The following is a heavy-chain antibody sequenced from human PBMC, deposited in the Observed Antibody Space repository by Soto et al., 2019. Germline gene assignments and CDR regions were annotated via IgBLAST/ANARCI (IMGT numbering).Heavy chain of an antibody. CDR3: SRDDFYCSGGICYGVPMDV. CDR1: GFTVSSHY. Sequence: EVQLVESGGDLVQPGGSLRLSCAASGFTVSSHYMNWVRQAPGKGLEWVSLIQSGGSTFYADSVKGRFTISRDNSNNTLFLHMNSLRVEDTALYYCSRDDFYCSGGICYGVPMDVWGRGTPVTVSS. J-gene: IGHJ6*03. CDR2: IQSGGST. D-gene: IGHD2-15*01. V-gene: IGHV3-66*01.